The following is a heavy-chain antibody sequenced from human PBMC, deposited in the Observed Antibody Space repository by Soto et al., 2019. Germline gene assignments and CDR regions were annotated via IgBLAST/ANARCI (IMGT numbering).Heavy chain of an antibody. Sequence: GGSLRLSCAASGFTFSSYAMHWVRQAPGKGLEWVAVISYDGSNKYYADSVKGRFTISRDNSKNTLYLQMNSLRAEDTAVYYCARDLHAGITMVRGAMAGWGQGTLVTVSS. CDR2: ISYDGSNK. J-gene: IGHJ4*02. D-gene: IGHD3-10*01. V-gene: IGHV3-30-3*01. CDR1: GFTFSSYA. CDR3: ARDLHAGITMVRGAMAG.